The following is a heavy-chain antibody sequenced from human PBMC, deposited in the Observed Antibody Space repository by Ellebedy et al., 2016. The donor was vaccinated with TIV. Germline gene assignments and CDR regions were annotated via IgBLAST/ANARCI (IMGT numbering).Heavy chain of an antibody. V-gene: IGHV4-59*08. CDR1: GGSISSFY. Sequence: MPGGSLRLSCTVSGGSISSFYWSRIRQPPGKALEWIGYMYYSGSTNYNPSLKSRVTISVDTSKNQFSLKLTSVTAADTAVYYFARHRDTMDTAMVDDAFDIWGQGTMVTVSS. D-gene: IGHD5-18*01. CDR3: ARHRDTMDTAMVDDAFDI. J-gene: IGHJ3*02. CDR2: MYYSGST.